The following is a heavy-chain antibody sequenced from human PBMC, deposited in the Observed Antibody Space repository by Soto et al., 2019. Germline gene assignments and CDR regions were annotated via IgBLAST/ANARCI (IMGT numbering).Heavy chain of an antibody. J-gene: IGHJ4*02. CDR2: INPSGGST. D-gene: IGHD2-2*02. V-gene: IGHV1-46*01. CDR1: GYTFTSYY. Sequence: QVQLVQSGAEVKKPGASVKVSCKASGYTFTSYYMHWVRQAPGQGLEWMGIINPSGGSTSYAQKFKGRVTMTRDTSTSTVYMELSSLRSEDTAVYYCATLGYCSSTSCYTGSVVGATNDLDYWGQGTLVTVSS. CDR3: ATLGYCSSTSCYTGSVVGATNDLDY.